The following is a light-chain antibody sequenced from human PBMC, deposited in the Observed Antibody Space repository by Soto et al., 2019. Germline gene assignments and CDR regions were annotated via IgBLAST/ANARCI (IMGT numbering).Light chain of an antibody. Sequence: ALTQPRSVSWSPGQSVTISCTVTSSDVGGYNYVSWYQQHPGKAPKLMIYDVSKRPSGVPDRFSGSKYGNTASLTISGLQAEDEADYYCCSYAGSYTYVFGTGTKVTVL. CDR2: DVS. CDR3: CSYAGSYTYV. CDR1: SSDVGGYNY. J-gene: IGLJ1*01. V-gene: IGLV2-11*01.